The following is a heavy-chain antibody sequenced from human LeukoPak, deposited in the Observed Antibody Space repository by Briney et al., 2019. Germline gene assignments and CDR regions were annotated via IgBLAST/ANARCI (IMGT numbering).Heavy chain of an antibody. Sequence: PGGSLRLSCAASGFTFSSYAMHWVRQAPGKGLEWVAVISYDGSNKYYADSVKGRFTISKDNSKNTLYLQMNSLRAEDTAVYYCARDRGYYDFWCYFDYWGQGTLVTVSS. J-gene: IGHJ4*02. CDR3: ARDRGYYDFWCYFDY. CDR2: ISYDGSNK. V-gene: IGHV3-30-3*01. D-gene: IGHD3-3*01. CDR1: GFTFSSYA.